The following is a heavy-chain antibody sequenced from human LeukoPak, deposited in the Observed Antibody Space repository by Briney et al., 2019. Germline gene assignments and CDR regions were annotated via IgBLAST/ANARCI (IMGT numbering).Heavy chain of an antibody. J-gene: IGHJ3*02. Sequence: ASVKVSCKASGYTFTGYYMHWGRQAPGQGLEWMGWINPNSGGTNYAQKFQGRVTMTRDTSISTAYMELSRLRSDDTAVYYCAREGPDIVVVPAAIPPPYAFDIWGQGTMVTVSS. CDR1: GYTFTGYY. CDR2: INPNSGGT. V-gene: IGHV1-2*02. D-gene: IGHD2-2*01. CDR3: AREGPDIVVVPAAIPPPYAFDI.